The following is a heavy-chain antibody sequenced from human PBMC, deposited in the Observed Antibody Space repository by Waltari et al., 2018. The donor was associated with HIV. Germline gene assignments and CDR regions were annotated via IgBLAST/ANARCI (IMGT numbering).Heavy chain of an antibody. J-gene: IGHJ4*02. CDR2: MSSDVTEK. D-gene: IGHD3-22*01. CDR1: GFNFNIYA. V-gene: IGHV3-30*03. CDR3: ARVDTVYYYDRPYDH. Sequence: QVQLVESGGGVVQPGRSLRLSCAASGFNFNIYAMHWVRQAPGKGWGWGALMSSDVTEKYADSVMDRFSISRDSSKNTLYLQMNSLRPEDTAMYYCARVDTVYYYDRPYDHWGQGTLVTVSS.